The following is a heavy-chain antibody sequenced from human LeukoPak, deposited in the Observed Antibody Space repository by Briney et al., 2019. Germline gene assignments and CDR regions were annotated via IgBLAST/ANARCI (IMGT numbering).Heavy chain of an antibody. Sequence: GASVKVSFKSSGCTFTSSAISWLRQAPGQGIEWMGVIIPIFGIVNYAQKFQDRVTITADKSTIIAYMELSSLRSEYTAVYYCARQGPTYYDSSGYYGAEDYYMDVWSKGTTVTVSS. J-gene: IGHJ6*03. CDR3: ARQGPTYYDSSGYYGAEDYYMDV. CDR1: GCTFTSSA. CDR2: IIPIFGIV. V-gene: IGHV1-69*10. D-gene: IGHD3-22*01.